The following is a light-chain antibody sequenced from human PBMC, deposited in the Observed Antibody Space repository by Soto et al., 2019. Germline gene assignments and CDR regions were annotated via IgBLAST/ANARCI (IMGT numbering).Light chain of an antibody. CDR1: QSFSSW. CDR3: QQYNSNPLT. J-gene: IGKJ4*01. Sequence: DIQMTQSPSTLSASVGDRVTITCRASQSFSSWLAWYQQKPGKAPKLLIYKTSTLEIGVPSRFSGSGSGTEFTLTISSLQPDDFSTYYCQQYNSNPLTFGGGTKVEIK. CDR2: KTS. V-gene: IGKV1-5*03.